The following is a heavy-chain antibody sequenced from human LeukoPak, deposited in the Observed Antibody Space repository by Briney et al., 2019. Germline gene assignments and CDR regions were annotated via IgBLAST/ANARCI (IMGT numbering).Heavy chain of an antibody. CDR2: ISGSGGST. CDR1: GFTFSSYA. D-gene: IGHD3-3*01. V-gene: IGHV3-23*01. Sequence: GSLRLSCAASGFTFSSYAMSWVRQAPGKGLEWVSAISGSGGSTYYADSVKGRFTISRDNSKNTLYLQMNSLRAEDTAVYYCAKVRDREYYDFWSGYFCFDYWGQGTLVTVSS. J-gene: IGHJ4*02. CDR3: AKVRDREYYDFWSGYFCFDY.